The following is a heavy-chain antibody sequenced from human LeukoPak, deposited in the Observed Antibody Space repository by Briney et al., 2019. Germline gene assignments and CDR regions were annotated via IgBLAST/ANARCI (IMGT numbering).Heavy chain of an antibody. V-gene: IGHV3-30*02. Sequence: GGSLRLSCAASGFTFSSCGMHWVRQAPGKGLEWVAFIQYDGSNKYYADSVKGRFTISRDNSKNTLYLQMNSLRAEDTAVYYCAKVGVHNYYYYYMDVWGKGTTVTVSS. CDR1: GFTFSSCG. CDR3: AKVGVHNYYYYYMDV. D-gene: IGHD3-16*01. J-gene: IGHJ6*03. CDR2: IQYDGSNK.